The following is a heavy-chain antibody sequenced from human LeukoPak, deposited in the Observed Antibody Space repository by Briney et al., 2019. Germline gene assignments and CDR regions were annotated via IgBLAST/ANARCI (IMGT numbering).Heavy chain of an antibody. D-gene: IGHD3-9*01. J-gene: IGHJ3*02. CDR3: ASPYYDILTGYLGAFDI. CDR1: GYTFTSYD. V-gene: IGHV1-8*01. CDR2: MNPNSGNT. Sequence: ASVKVSCKASGYTFTSYDINWLRQATGQGLEWMGWMNPNSGNTGYAQKFQGRVTITRNTSISTAYMELSSLRSEDTAVYYCASPYYDILTGYLGAFDIWGQGTMVTVSS.